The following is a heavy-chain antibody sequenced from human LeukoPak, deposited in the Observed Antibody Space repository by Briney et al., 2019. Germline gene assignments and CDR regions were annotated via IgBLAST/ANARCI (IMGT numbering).Heavy chain of an antibody. CDR3: ARFSRAQSCF. Sequence: GGSLRLSCAASGFTFSSYEMNWVRQAPGKGLEWVANINQDESNKQYVDSIKGRFTISRDNAKNTLYLQMDSLRVEDTAIYYCARFSRAQSCFWGQGTLVTVSS. CDR2: INQDESNK. CDR1: GFTFSSYE. D-gene: IGHD6-19*01. J-gene: IGHJ4*02. V-gene: IGHV3-7*01.